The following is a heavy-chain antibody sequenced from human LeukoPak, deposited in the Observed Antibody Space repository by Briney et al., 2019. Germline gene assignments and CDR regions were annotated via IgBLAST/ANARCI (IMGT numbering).Heavy chain of an antibody. J-gene: IGHJ4*02. CDR2: IYYSGST. CDR3: ARSPLVRFDY. V-gene: IGHV4-39*01. Sequence: SETLSLTCTVSGGSISSSSYYWGWIRQPPGKGLEWIGSIYYSGSTYYNPSLKSRVTISVDTSKNQFSLKLSSVTAADTAVYYCARSPLVRFDYWGQGALVTVSS. CDR1: GGSISSSSYY.